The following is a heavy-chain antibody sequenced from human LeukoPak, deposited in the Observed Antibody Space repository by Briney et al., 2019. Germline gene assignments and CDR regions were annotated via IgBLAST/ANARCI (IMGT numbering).Heavy chain of an antibody. J-gene: IGHJ4*01. D-gene: IGHD4-23*01. Sequence: SETLSLTCAVHGGSFSGYHWNWIRQSPGKGLEWIGEINDRGHTNYNPSLESRITISVDTSKKQFSLNLSSVTAADTAVYYCARDPATVVTSPFYLDFWGQGTLVTVSS. V-gene: IGHV4-34*01. CDR3: ARDPATVVTSPFYLDF. CDR1: GGSFSGYH. CDR2: INDRGHT.